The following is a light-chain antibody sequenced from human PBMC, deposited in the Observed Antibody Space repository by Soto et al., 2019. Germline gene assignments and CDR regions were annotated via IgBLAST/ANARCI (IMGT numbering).Light chain of an antibody. V-gene: IGKV4-1*01. CDR2: SAS. CDR3: QQSYNSPIT. CDR1: QSILSSSNNKNF. J-gene: IGKJ5*01. Sequence: DIVMTQSPDSLAVSLGERATINCKSSQSILSSSNNKNFLAWYQQKIGQPPKLLIYSASTRKSGVPDRFNGSGSGTNLTLTISSLQAEDVAVYYCQQSYNSPITFGQGTRLEIK.